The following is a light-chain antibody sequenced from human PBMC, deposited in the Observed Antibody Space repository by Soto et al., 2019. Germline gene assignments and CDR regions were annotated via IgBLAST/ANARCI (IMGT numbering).Light chain of an antibody. J-gene: IGKJ2*01. CDR3: QQFGSSRQT. V-gene: IGKV3-20*01. CDR2: GAS. Sequence: EIVLTQSPGTLSLSPGERATLSCRASQNVRSDSLAWYQQKPGQAPRLLIYGASSRATGIPDRFSGSGSGTDFTLTISRLEPEDFAVYYCQQFGSSRQTFGQGTKLESK. CDR1: QNVRSDS.